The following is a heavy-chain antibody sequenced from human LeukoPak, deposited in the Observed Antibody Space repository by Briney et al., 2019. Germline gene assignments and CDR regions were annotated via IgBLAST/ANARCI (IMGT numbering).Heavy chain of an antibody. CDR2: INHSGST. J-gene: IGHJ4*02. V-gene: IGHV4-34*01. CDR3: VRRNHYFDY. CDR1: GGSFSGYY. D-gene: IGHD1-14*01. Sequence: PSETLSLTCAVYGGSFSGYYWSWIRQPPGKGLEWIGEINHSGSTNYNPSLKSRVTISVDTSKNQFSLKLSSVTAADTAVYYCVRRNHYFDYWGQGTLVAVSS.